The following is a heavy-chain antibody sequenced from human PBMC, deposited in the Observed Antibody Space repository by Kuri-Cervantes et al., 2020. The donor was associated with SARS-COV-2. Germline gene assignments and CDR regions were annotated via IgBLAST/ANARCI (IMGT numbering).Heavy chain of an antibody. CDR3: ARVHNIAARLHWAEGYYYYMDV. CDR2: INHSGST. Sequence: ESLKISCAASGFTFSSYSMNWIRQPPGKGLEWIGEINHSGSTNYNPSLKSRVTISVDTSKNQFSPKLSSVTAADTAVYYCARVHNIAARLHWAEGYYYYMDVWGKGTTVTVSS. J-gene: IGHJ6*03. D-gene: IGHD6-6*01. V-gene: IGHV4-34*01. CDR1: GFTFSSYS.